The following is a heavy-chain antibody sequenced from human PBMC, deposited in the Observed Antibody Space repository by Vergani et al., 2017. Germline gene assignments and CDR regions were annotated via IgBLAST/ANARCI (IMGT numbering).Heavy chain of an antibody. Sequence: QVQLVQSGSEVRKPGASVKVSCPVSGYSPTDLTIHWVRQAPGKGLEWMGGFDTEHGEVTFAHHIQGRVTMTEDRSTDTVYMELSSLRPEDTSLYYCAIVTDCYDRSGYYFDYWGQGTLVTVSS. CDR3: AIVTDCYDRSGYYFDY. D-gene: IGHD3-22*01. CDR2: FDTEHGEV. V-gene: IGHV1-24*01. J-gene: IGHJ4*02. CDR1: GYSPTDLT.